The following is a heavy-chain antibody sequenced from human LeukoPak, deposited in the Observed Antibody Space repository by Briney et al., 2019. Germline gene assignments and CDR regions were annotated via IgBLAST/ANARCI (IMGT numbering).Heavy chain of an antibody. CDR1: GYTFTSYD. J-gene: IGHJ5*02. V-gene: IGHV1-8*01. Sequence: GASVKVSCKASGYTFTSYDINWVRQATGQGLEWMGWMNPNSGNTGYAQKFQGRVTMTRNTSISTAYMELSSLRSEDTAVYYCARDVEAAARTPGSFDPWGQGTLVTVSS. CDR3: ARDVEAAARTPGSFDP. CDR2: MNPNSGNT. D-gene: IGHD6-13*01.